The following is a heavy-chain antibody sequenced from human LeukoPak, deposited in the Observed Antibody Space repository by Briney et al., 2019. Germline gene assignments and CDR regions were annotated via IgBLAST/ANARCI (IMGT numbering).Heavy chain of an antibody. J-gene: IGHJ4*02. CDR3: AVYSGHFDY. CDR2: IFHTGST. CDR1: GGSITSNNW. V-gene: IGHV4-4*02. Sequence: SETLSLTCAVSGGSITSNNWWSWLRPPPGKGLVWIGEIFHTGSTNYNPSLKSRVTMSVDKSKNQFSLKLSSVTAADTAVYYCAVYSGHFDYWGQGTLVTVSS. D-gene: IGHD4-11*01.